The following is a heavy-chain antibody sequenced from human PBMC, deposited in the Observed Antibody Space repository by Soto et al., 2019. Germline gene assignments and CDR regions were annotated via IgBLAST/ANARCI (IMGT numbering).Heavy chain of an antibody. CDR1: GFTFDDYA. D-gene: IGHD3-10*01. J-gene: IGHJ6*02. Sequence: PGGSLRLSCAASGFTFDDYAMHWVRQAPGKGLEWVSGISWNSGSIGYADSVKGRFTISRDNAKNSLYLRMNSLRAEDTALYYCAKAAGGSGSTRYYYYGMDVWGQGTTVTVSS. CDR3: AKAAGGSGSTRYYYYGMDV. V-gene: IGHV3-9*01. CDR2: ISWNSGSI.